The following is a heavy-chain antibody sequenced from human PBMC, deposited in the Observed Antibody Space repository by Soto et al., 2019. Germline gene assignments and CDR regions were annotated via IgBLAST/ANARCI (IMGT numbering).Heavy chain of an antibody. Sequence: PSETLSLTCTVSGGSISSYYWSWIRQPPGKGLEWIGYIYYSGSTNYNPPLKSRVTISVDTSKNQFSLKLSSVTAADTAVYYCASFSGWYYFDYWGQGTLVTVSS. CDR3: ASFSGWYYFDY. J-gene: IGHJ4*02. V-gene: IGHV4-59*01. CDR1: GGSISSYY. CDR2: IYYSGST. D-gene: IGHD6-19*01.